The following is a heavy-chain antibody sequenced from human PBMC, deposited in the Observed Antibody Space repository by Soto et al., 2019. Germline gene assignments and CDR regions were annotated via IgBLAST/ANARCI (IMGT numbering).Heavy chain of an antibody. V-gene: IGHV3-43*01. CDR2: ISWDGGST. D-gene: IGHD6-13*01. J-gene: IGHJ6*02. CDR3: AKDITGASSGWYGHGMDV. CDR1: GFTFDDYT. Sequence: EVQLVESGGVVVQPGGSLRLSCAASGFTFDDYTMHWVRQAPGKGLEWVSLISWDGGSTYYADSVKGRFTISRDNSKNSLYLQMNSLRTEDTALYYCAKDITGASSGWYGHGMDVWGQGTTVTVSS.